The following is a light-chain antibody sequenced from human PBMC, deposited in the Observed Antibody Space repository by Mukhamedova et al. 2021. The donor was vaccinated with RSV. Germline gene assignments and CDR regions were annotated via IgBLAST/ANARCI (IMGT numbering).Light chain of an antibody. CDR2: KAS. CDR3: QQYESHNT. Sequence: WYQRRVHGKAPKLLISKASSLESGVPSRFSGSGSGTEFTLTISSLQPDDFATYYCQQYESHNTFGPGIKLDIK. J-gene: IGKJ2*01. V-gene: IGKV1-5*03.